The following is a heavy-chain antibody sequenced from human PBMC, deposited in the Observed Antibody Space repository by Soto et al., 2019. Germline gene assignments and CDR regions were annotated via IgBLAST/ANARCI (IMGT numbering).Heavy chain of an antibody. CDR1: GYSFAGYW. CDR3: ARQIYDSDTGPNFQYYFDS. Sequence: GESLKISCKGSGYSFAGYWITWVRQKPGKGLEWMGRIDPSDSQTYYSPSFRGHVTIPVTKSITTVFLQWSSLRASDTAMYYCARQIYDSDTGPNFQYYFDSWGQGTPVTVSS. D-gene: IGHD3-22*01. CDR2: IDPSDSQT. V-gene: IGHV5-10-1*01. J-gene: IGHJ4*02.